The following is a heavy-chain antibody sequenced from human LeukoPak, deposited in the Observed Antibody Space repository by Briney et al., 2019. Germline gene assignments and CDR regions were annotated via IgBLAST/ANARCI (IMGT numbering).Heavy chain of an antibody. V-gene: IGHV1-69*13. CDR1: GGTFSRFG. J-gene: IGHJ6*03. Sequence: SVKVSCKASGGTFSRFGISWVRQAPGQGLEWMGGIIPIFGTASYAQKFQGRVTITADESTSTAYMELSSLRSEDTAVYYCAKDHLPYNSGWPAGRYCYYYYMDVWGKGTTVTVSS. D-gene: IGHD6-19*01. CDR2: IIPIFGTA. CDR3: AKDHLPYNSGWPAGRYCYYYYMDV.